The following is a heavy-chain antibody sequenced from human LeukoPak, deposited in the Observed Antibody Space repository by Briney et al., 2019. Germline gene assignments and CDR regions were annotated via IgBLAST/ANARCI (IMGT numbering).Heavy chain of an antibody. CDR3: ASLFLNTVTPDY. J-gene: IGHJ4*02. CDR1: GGSFSGYY. V-gene: IGHV4-34*01. CDR2: INHSGST. D-gene: IGHD4-17*01. Sequence: PSETLSLTCAVYGGSFSGYYWSWIRQPPGKGLEWVGEINHSGSTNYNPSLKSRVTISVDTSKSQFSLKLSSVTAADTAVYYCASLFLNTVTPDYWGQGTLVTVSS.